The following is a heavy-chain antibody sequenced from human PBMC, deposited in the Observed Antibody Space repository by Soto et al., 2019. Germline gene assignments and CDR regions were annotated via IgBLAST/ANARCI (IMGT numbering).Heavy chain of an antibody. J-gene: IGHJ4*02. D-gene: IGHD1-26*01. CDR1: GASIRSINW. Sequence: QVQLQESGPGLVKPSGTLSLTCAVSGASIRSINWWSWVRQPPGKGLEWIGEIFHSGSTNYNPSLKTRLTISVDKSKNQFSLKLSSVTAAATAVYYCARVYSGSYSDSWGRGTLVTVSS. CDR2: IFHSGST. CDR3: ARVYSGSYSDS. V-gene: IGHV4-4*02.